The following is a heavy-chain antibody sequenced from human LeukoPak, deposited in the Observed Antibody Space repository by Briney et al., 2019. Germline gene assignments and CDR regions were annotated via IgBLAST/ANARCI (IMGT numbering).Heavy chain of an antibody. Sequence: ASVKISCKASGGTFSSYAISWVRQGPGQGLEWMGGIIPIFGTANYAQKFQGRVTITADKSTSTAYMELSSLRSEDTAVYYCARPNSSSQPFAPFDYWGQGTLVTVSS. V-gene: IGHV1-69*06. J-gene: IGHJ4*02. D-gene: IGHD6-13*01. CDR1: GGTFSSYA. CDR2: IIPIFGTA. CDR3: ARPNSSSQPFAPFDY.